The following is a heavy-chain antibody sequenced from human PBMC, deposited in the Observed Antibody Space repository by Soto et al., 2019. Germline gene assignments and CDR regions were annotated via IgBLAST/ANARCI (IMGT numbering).Heavy chain of an antibody. CDR2: IIPIFGTA. CDR3: ASSVAKYYYDGMDV. V-gene: IGHV1-69*12. Sequence: QVQLVQSGAEVKKPGSSVKVSCKASGGTFSSYAISWVRQAPGQGLEWMGGIIPIFGTANYAQKFQGRVTITADESTSTAYMELSSRRSEDTAVYYCASSVAKYYYDGMDVWGQGTTVTVSS. J-gene: IGHJ6*02. CDR1: GGTFSSYA. D-gene: IGHD5-12*01.